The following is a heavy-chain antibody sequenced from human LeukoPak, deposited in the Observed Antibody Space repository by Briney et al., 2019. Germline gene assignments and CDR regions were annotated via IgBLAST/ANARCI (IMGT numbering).Heavy chain of an antibody. J-gene: IGHJ4*02. CDR1: GGTFSSYA. CDR3: ARGSKEDGYPWGDY. Sequence: SVKVSCKASGGTFSSYAISWVRQAPGQGLEWMGGIIPIFGTANYAQKFQGRVTITADESTSTAYMELSSLRSEDTAVDYCARGSKEDGYPWGDYWGQGTLVTVSS. V-gene: IGHV1-69*13. D-gene: IGHD5-24*01. CDR2: IIPIFGTA.